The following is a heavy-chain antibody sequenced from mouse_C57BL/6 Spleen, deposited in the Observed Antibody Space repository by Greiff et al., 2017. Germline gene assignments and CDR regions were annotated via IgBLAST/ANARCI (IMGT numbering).Heavy chain of an antibody. V-gene: IGHV1-18*01. J-gene: IGHJ2*01. CDR3: AGGDDSSRYFDY. CDR2: INPNNGGT. D-gene: IGHD1-1*01. Sequence: EVQLQQSGPELVKPGASVKIPCKASGYTFTDYNMDWVKQSHGKSLEWIGDINPNNGGTIYNQKFKGKATLTVDKSSSTAYMVLRSLTSEDTAVYYCAGGDDSSRYFDYWGQGTTLTVSS. CDR1: GYTFTDYN.